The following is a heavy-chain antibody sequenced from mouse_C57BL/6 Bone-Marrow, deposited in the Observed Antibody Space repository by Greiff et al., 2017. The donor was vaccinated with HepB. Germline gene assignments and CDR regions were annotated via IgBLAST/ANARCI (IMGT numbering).Heavy chain of an antibody. CDR1: GFTFSDYG. CDR2: ISNLAYSI. J-gene: IGHJ1*03. D-gene: IGHD1-1*01. V-gene: IGHV5-15*01. CDR3: ARTGDYYGSSYNWDFDV. Sequence: EVHLVESGGGLVQPGGSLKLSCAASGFTFSDYGMAWVRQAPRKGPEWVAFISNLAYSIYYADTVTGRFTISRENAKNTLYLEMSSLRSEDTAMYYCARTGDYYGSSYNWDFDVWGTGTTVTVSS.